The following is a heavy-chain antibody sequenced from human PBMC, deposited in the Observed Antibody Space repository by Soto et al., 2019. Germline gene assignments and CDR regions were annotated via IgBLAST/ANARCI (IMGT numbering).Heavy chain of an antibody. CDR2: IIPIFGTA. D-gene: IGHD3-9*01. Sequence: QVQLVQSGAEVKKPGSSVKVSCKASGGTFSNYAINWVRQAPAQVLEWMGGIIPIFGTANYAQKFQGRVTITADKSTSTAYMELSSLRSEDTAVYYCARDFVFRYFGWLYSTSRRNYYYGMDVWGQGTTVTVSS. V-gene: IGHV1-69*06. CDR3: ARDFVFRYFGWLYSTSRRNYYYGMDV. J-gene: IGHJ6*02. CDR1: GGTFSNYA.